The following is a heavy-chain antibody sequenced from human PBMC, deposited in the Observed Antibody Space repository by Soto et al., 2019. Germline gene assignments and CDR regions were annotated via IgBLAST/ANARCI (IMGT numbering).Heavy chain of an antibody. J-gene: IGHJ4*02. Sequence: PGGSLRLSCAASVFTFSSYAMHWVRQAPGKGLEWVAVISYDGSNKYYADSVKGRFTISRDNSKNTLYLQMNSLRAEDTAVYYCARDKGDHSIAPTPDYWGQGTLVTVSS. CDR2: ISYDGSNK. D-gene: IGHD2-15*01. V-gene: IGHV3-30-3*01. CDR3: ARDKGDHSIAPTPDY. CDR1: VFTFSSYA.